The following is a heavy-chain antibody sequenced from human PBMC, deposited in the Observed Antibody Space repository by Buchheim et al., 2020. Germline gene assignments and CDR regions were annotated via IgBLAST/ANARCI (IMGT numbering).Heavy chain of an antibody. CDR2: IYYSGST. CDR3: ARDLLLWSYGLNWFDP. CDR1: GGSISSSSYY. J-gene: IGHJ5*02. Sequence: QLQLQESGPGLVKPSETLSLTCTVSGGSISSSSYYWGWIRQPPGKGLEWIGSIYYSGSTYYNPSLKSRVTISVEPSKNQFSLKLSSVTAADTAVYYCARDLLLWSYGLNWFDPWGQGTL. V-gene: IGHV4-39*07. D-gene: IGHD5-18*01.